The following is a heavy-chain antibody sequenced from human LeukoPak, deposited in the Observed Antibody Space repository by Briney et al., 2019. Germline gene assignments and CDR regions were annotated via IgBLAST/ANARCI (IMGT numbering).Heavy chain of an antibody. D-gene: IGHD2-15*01. V-gene: IGHV1-24*01. CDR2: FDPEDGET. J-gene: IGHJ4*02. CDR3: ASTKQKVVVAAIHY. Sequence: ASVKVSCKVSGYTLTELSMHWVRQAPGKGLEWMGGFDPEDGETIYAQKFQGRVTMTEDTSTDTAYMELSSLRSDDTAVYYCASTKQKVVVAAIHYWGQGTLVTVSS. CDR1: GYTLTELS.